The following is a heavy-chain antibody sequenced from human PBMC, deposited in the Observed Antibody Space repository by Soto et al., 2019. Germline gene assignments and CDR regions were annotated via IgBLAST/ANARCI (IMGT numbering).Heavy chain of an antibody. CDR2: IKSKTDGGTT. CDR3: TTDGGVVVAATDAFDI. CDR1: GFTFSNAW. Sequence: GGSLRLSCAASGFTFSNAWMSWVRQAPGKGLEWVGRIKSKTDGGTTDYAAPVKGRFTISRDDSKNTLYLQMNSLKTEDTAVYYCTTDGGVVVAATDAFDIWGQGTMVTVSS. V-gene: IGHV3-15*01. J-gene: IGHJ3*02. D-gene: IGHD2-15*01.